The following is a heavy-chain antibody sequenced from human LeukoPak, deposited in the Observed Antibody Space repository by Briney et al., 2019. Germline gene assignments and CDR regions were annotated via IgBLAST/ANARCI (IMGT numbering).Heavy chain of an antibody. CDR3: ARHGTSGTNLNWFDP. Sequence: SQTLSLTCAVSGGSISSGDYSWSWIRQPPGEGLEWIGYVSHSGSTNYNPSLKSRVTISVDTSKNQFSLKLSSVTAADTAVYYCARHGTSGTNLNWFDPWGQGTLVTVSS. V-gene: IGHV4-30-2*01. CDR1: GGSISSGDYS. CDR2: VSHSGST. D-gene: IGHD1-1*01. J-gene: IGHJ5*02.